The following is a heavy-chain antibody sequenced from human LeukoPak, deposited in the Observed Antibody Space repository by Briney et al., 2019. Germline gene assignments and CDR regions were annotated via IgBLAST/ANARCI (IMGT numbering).Heavy chain of an antibody. CDR2: INHSGST. CDR1: GGSFSGYY. J-gene: IGHJ5*02. V-gene: IGHV4-34*01. Sequence: SETLSLTCAVYGGSFSGYYWSWIRQPPGKGLEWIGEINHSGSTNYNPSLKSRVTISVDTSKNQFSLKLSSVTAADTAVYYCARGHPVDNWFDPWGQGTLVTVSS. CDR3: ARGHPVDNWFDP.